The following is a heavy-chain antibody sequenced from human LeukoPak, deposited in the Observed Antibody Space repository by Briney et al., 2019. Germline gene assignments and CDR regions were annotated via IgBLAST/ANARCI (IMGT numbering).Heavy chain of an antibody. V-gene: IGHV4-4*02. D-gene: IGHD5-12*01. CDR3: ARLGGYDYPYGFGY. Sequence: RPSGTLSLTCAVSGGSISSSNWWSWVRQPPGKGLEWIGEIYHSGSTNYNPSLKSRVTISVDKSKNQFSLKLSSVTAADTAVYYCARLGGYDYPYGFGYWGQGTLVTVSS. J-gene: IGHJ4*02. CDR2: IYHSGST. CDR1: GGSISSSNW.